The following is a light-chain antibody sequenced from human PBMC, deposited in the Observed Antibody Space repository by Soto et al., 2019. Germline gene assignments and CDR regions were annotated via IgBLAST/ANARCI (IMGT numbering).Light chain of an antibody. CDR1: QSVSNNY. CDR3: QQYNSWPLT. Sequence: EIVLTQSPGTLSLSPGERATLSCRASQSVSNNYLAWYQQKPGQAPRLVIYGASNRATGIPDRFSGSGSGTDFTLTISSLQSEDFAVYYCQQYNSWPLTFGGGTKVDIK. CDR2: GAS. J-gene: IGKJ4*01. V-gene: IGKV3-20*01.